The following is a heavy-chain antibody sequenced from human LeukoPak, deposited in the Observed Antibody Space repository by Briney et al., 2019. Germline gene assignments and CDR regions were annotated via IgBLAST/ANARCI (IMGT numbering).Heavy chain of an antibody. CDR2: ISSSGSTI. CDR3: AKWGCSGGSCYPFDY. CDR1: GFTFSSYE. Sequence: QPGGSLRLSCAASGFTFSSYEMNWVRQAPGKGLEWVSYISSSGSTIYYADSVKGRFTISRDNAKNSLYLQMNSLRAEDTAVYYCAKWGCSGGSCYPFDYWGQGTLVTVSS. D-gene: IGHD2-15*01. V-gene: IGHV3-48*03. J-gene: IGHJ4*02.